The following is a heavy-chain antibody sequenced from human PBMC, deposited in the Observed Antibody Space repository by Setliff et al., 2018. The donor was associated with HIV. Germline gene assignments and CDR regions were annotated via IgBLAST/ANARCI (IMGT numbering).Heavy chain of an antibody. CDR1: GETIRNGFYY. CDR2: IYHSGST. Sequence: SETLSLTCTVSGETIRNGFYYWHWMRQPPGKGLEWIGSIYHSGSTHYKSSLKSRVTISVDTSKNQFSLRLSSVTAADTAVYYCARGGGPDTNFDSWGRGTLVTVSS. CDR3: ARGGGPDTNFDS. V-gene: IGHV4-39*07. J-gene: IGHJ4*02.